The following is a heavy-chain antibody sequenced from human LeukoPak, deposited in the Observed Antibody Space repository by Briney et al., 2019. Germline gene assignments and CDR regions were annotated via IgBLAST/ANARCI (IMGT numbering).Heavy chain of an antibody. D-gene: IGHD6-6*01. Sequence: SETLSPTCTVSGDSISSYYWSWIRQPPGKGLEWIGYIYTSGGTNYIPSLKGRVTISIDTSKNQFSLKLSSVTAADSAVYYCARLTRLSTSPDRYYLDYWGQGTLVTVSS. J-gene: IGHJ4*02. CDR3: ARLTRLSTSPDRYYLDY. CDR1: GDSISSYY. CDR2: IYTSGGT. V-gene: IGHV4-4*09.